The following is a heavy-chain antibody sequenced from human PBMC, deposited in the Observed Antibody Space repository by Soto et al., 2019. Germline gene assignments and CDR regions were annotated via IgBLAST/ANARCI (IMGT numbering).Heavy chain of an antibody. V-gene: IGHV3-23*01. CDR1: GFTFSSYA. CDR3: AKESGYDFWSGYYRWFDP. D-gene: IGHD3-3*01. J-gene: IGHJ5*02. CDR2: ISGSGGST. Sequence: VQLLESGGGLVQPGGSLRLSCAASGFTFSSYAMSWVRQAPGKGLEWVSAISGSGGSTYYADSVKGRFTISRDNSKNTLYLQMNSLRAEDTAVYYCAKESGYDFWSGYYRWFDPWGQGTLVTVSS.